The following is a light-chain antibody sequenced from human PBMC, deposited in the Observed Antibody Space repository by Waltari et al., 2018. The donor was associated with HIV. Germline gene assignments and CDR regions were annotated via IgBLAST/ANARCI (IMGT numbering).Light chain of an antibody. CDR3: QQSFSTMFT. CDR2: KAS. CDR1: HSISTY. Sequence: IQMSQSPSSLSAFVGDSVTITCRASHSISTYLNWYQQRPGKAPNLLIYKASNLKSGIPSRFSGSGSGTDFTLTISSLQPEDFATYYCQQSFSTMFTFGQGTRLHIK. V-gene: IGKV1-39*01. J-gene: IGKJ2*01.